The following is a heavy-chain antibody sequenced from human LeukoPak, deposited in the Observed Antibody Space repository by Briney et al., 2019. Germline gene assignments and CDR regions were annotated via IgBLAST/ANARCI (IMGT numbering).Heavy chain of an antibody. V-gene: IGHV3-33*01. CDR2: TWYDESNK. CDR1: GFIFSNYG. CDR3: AREGIVATLDY. Sequence: GRSLRLSCAASGFIFSNYGMHWVRQAPGKGLEWVALTWYDESNKYYADSVKGRFTISRDMPKNTLYLQMNSLRAEDTAVYYCAREGIVATLDYWGQGTLVTVSS. J-gene: IGHJ4*02. D-gene: IGHD5-12*01.